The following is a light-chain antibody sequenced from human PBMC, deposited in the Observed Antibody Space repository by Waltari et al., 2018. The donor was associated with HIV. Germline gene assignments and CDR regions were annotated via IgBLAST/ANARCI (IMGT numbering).Light chain of an antibody. CDR3: QQSYTSPHT. CDR2: TTS. J-gene: IGKJ2*01. CDR1: QSISKY. Sequence: DIQMTQSPSSLSASVGDGVTITCRASQSISKYLNWYQHKPGKAPKLLLQTTSSLQRGVPSRFRGSGSGTDFTLTISNLQFEDFATYYCQQSYTSPHTFGQWTNLEI. V-gene: IGKV1-39*01.